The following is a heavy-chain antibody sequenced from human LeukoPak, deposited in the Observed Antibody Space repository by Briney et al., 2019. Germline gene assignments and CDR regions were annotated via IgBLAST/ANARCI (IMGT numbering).Heavy chain of an antibody. CDR3: AKRAFGAGTSLYYFDY. CDR1: GFTFSDYY. D-gene: IGHD3-10*01. Sequence: PGGSLRLSCAASGFTFSDYYVSWIRQAPGKGLEWVSYISSSSYTNYADSVKGRFTISRDNSKNTLYLQMNSLRAEDTAVYYCAKRAFGAGTSLYYFDYWGQGTLVTVSS. CDR2: ISSSSYT. J-gene: IGHJ4*02. V-gene: IGHV3-11*03.